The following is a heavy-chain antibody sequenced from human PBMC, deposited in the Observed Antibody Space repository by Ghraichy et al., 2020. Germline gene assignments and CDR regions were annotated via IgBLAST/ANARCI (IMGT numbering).Heavy chain of an antibody. V-gene: IGHV3-23*01. D-gene: IGHD3-22*01. CDR1: GFSFSTYA. Sequence: GGSLRLSCAASGFSFSTYAMTWVRQAPGKGLEWVSAILASGANTYYADSIKGRFTISRDNSRNTLYLQMSSLRVEDTAIYYCAKNYYDSSGYYSWYFDSWGQGALVTVSS. CDR2: ILASGANT. J-gene: IGHJ4*02. CDR3: AKNYYDSSGYYSWYFDS.